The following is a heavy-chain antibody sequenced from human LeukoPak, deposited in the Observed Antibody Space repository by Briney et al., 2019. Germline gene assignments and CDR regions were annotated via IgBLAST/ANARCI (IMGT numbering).Heavy chain of an antibody. CDR1: GYTFTSYD. J-gene: IGHJ6*02. V-gene: IGHV1-8*01. CDR2: MNPNSGNT. Sequence: ASVKVSCKASGYTFTSYDINWVRQATGQGLEWMGWMNPNSGNTGYAQKFQGRVTMTRNTSISTAYMELSSLRSEDTAVYYCARDEGNYYGMDVWGQGTTVTVSS. CDR3: ARDEGNYYGMDV. D-gene: IGHD3-10*01.